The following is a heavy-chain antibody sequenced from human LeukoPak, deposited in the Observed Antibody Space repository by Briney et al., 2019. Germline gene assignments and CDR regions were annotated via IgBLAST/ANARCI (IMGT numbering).Heavy chain of an antibody. CDR1: GYTFTGYY. D-gene: IGHD3-10*01. V-gene: IGHV1-2*02. Sequence: GASVKVSCKASGYTFTGYYMHWVRQAPGQGLAWMGWINPNSGGTNYAQKFQGRVTMTRDTSISTAYMELSRLRSDDTAVYYCARDRYITMVRGVIILNWFDPWGQGTLVTVSS. CDR3: ARDRYITMVRGVIILNWFDP. J-gene: IGHJ5*02. CDR2: INPNSGGT.